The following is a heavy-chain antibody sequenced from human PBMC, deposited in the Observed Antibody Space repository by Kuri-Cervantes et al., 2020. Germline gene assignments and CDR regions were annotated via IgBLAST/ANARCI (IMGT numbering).Heavy chain of an antibody. Sequence: SETLSLTCTVSGYSISSGYYWGWIRQPPGKGLEWIGSIYHSGSTYYNPSLKSRVTISVDTSKNQFSLKLSSVTAADTAVYYRARAYYDSSGYHAFDIWGQGTMVTVSS. J-gene: IGHJ3*02. D-gene: IGHD3-22*01. CDR2: IYHSGST. CDR1: GYSISSGYY. V-gene: IGHV4-38-2*02. CDR3: ARAYYDSSGYHAFDI.